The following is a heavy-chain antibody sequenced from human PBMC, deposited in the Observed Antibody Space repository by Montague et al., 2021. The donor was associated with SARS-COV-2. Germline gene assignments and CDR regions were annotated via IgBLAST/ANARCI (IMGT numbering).Heavy chain of an antibody. J-gene: IGHJ4*02. CDR3: AKLPSRDGYNLRDY. CDR1: GFTFDDYA. D-gene: IGHD5-24*01. V-gene: IGHV3-9*01. Sequence: SRRLSCAASGFTFDDYAMHWVRQAPGKGLEWVSGISWNSGSIGYADSVKGRFTISRDNAKNSLYLQMNSLRAEDTALYYCAKLPSRDGYNLRDYWGQGTLVTVSS. CDR2: ISWNSGSI.